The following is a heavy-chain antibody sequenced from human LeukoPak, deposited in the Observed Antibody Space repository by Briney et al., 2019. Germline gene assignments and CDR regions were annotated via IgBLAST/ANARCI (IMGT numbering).Heavy chain of an antibody. Sequence: KPSQTLSLTCTVSGGSISSGGYYWSWIRQPPGKGLEWIGEINHSGSTNYNPSLNSRVTISVDTSKNQFSLKLSSVTAADTAVYYCARRPVSSYYGSGARYYFDYWGQGTLVTVSS. D-gene: IGHD3-10*01. CDR3: ARRPVSSYYGSGARYYFDY. J-gene: IGHJ4*02. V-gene: IGHV4-30-2*01. CDR2: INHSGST. CDR1: GGSISSGGYY.